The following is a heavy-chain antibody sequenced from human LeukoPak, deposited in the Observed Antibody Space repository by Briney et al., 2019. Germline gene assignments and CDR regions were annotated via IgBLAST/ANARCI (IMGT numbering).Heavy chain of an antibody. Sequence: GGSLRLSCAASGFTFSSYAMSWVRQAPGKGLEWVSAISGSGGSTYYADSVRGRFTISRDNSKNTLYLQMNSLRAEDTAVYYCAKDYRIPGSPDAFDIWGQGTMVTVSS. CDR2: ISGSGGST. CDR3: AKDYRIPGSPDAFDI. CDR1: GFTFSSYA. D-gene: IGHD1-14*01. J-gene: IGHJ3*02. V-gene: IGHV3-23*01.